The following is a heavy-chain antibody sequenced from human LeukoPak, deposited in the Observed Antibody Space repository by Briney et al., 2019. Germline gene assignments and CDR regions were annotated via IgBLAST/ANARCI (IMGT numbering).Heavy chain of an antibody. Sequence: GGSLRLSCAASGFTFSSSAMSWVRQAPGKGLEWVSNVSGSGRGENTYYADSVKGRFTISRDNSKNTLILQMNSLRDEDTAVYYCARELRVGTAFDLWGRGTLVTVSS. CDR3: ARELRVGTAFDL. J-gene: IGHJ2*01. D-gene: IGHD3-10*01. V-gene: IGHV3-23*01. CDR1: GFTFSSSA. CDR2: VSGSGRGENT.